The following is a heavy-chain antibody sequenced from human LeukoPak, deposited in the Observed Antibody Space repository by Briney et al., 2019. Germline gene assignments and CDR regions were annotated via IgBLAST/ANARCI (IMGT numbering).Heavy chain of an antibody. D-gene: IGHD6-19*01. Sequence: GGSLRLSCAASGFTFSSYTMHWVRQAPGKGLEYVSAISSNGGSTYYANSVKGRFTISGDNSKNTLYLQMGSLRAEDMAVYYCASRGGSSGHGDYWGQGTLVTVSS. J-gene: IGHJ4*02. V-gene: IGHV3-64*01. CDR1: GFTFSSYT. CDR2: ISSNGGST. CDR3: ASRGGSSGHGDY.